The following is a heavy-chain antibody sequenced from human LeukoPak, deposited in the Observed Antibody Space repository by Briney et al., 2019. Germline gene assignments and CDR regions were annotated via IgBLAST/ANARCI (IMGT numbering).Heavy chain of an antibody. J-gene: IGHJ6*04. CDR1: GGTFSSYA. D-gene: IGHD2-8*02. CDR3: ARAGGPLFDGNYYYGMDV. CDR2: IIPIFGTA. V-gene: IGHV1-69*06. Sequence: SVKVSCKASGGTFSSYAISWVRQAPGQGLEWMGGIIPIFGTANYAQKFQGRATITADKSTSTSYMELSSLRSEDTAVYYCARAGGPLFDGNYYYGMDVWGKGTTVTVSS.